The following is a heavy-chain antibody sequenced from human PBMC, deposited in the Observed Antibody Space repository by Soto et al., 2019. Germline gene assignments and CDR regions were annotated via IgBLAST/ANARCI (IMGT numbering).Heavy chain of an antibody. V-gene: IGHV1-18*01. Sequence: QVQLVQSGAEVKKPGASVKVSCKASGYTCITYGVSWVRQAPGQGLAWLGWISTYNGNTRYAERLQGRVTMTTATTTNTAYMELRNLRSDDTAVYYCARGPTDYYDNSANYFLDYWGQGTLVTVSS. CDR1: GYTCITYG. CDR3: ARGPTDYYDNSANYFLDY. J-gene: IGHJ4*02. D-gene: IGHD3-22*01. CDR2: ISTYNGNT.